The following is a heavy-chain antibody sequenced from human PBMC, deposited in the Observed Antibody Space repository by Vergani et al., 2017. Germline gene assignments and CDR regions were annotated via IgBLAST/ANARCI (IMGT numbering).Heavy chain of an antibody. J-gene: IGHJ4*02. CDR2: IWHDGGKK. D-gene: IGHD1-1*01. Sequence: QVQLVESGGGVVQPGRSLRLSCVMSGFTVTNYAIFWVRQAPGKGLEWVSVIWHDGGKKHFADSVAGRFAISRDDSKKTVYLEMTNLIAEDTALYYCVRARDEGTSPYHGRLFGHWGQGTRVTVSS. CDR3: VRARDEGTSPYHGRLFGH. CDR1: GFTVTNYA. V-gene: IGHV3-33*01.